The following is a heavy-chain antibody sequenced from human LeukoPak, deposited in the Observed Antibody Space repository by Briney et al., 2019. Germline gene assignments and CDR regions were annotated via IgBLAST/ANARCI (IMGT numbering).Heavy chain of an antibody. CDR1: GGTFSSYA. CDR3: ARAPIAAAGTTRFDP. CDR2: IIPIFGTA. V-gene: IGHV1-69*05. J-gene: IGHJ5*02. D-gene: IGHD6-13*01. Sequence: SVKVSCKASGGTFSSYAISWVRQAPGQGLEWMGGIIPIFGTANYAQKFQGRVTITTDESTSTAYMELSSLRSDDTAVYYCARAPIAAAGTTRFDPWGQGTLVTVSS.